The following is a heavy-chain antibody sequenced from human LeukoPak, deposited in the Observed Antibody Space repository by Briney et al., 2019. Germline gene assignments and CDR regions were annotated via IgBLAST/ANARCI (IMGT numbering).Heavy chain of an antibody. V-gene: IGHV4-34*01. D-gene: IGHD3-22*01. CDR2: INHSGTT. CDR1: GGSFSDYY. Sequence: SETLSLTCAVYGGSFSDYYWSWIRQPPGKGLEWTGEINHSGTTNYNPSLESRLTISVDTSKNQISLKLSSVTAADTAVYYCARGSGYYYGEFDYWGQGTLVTVSS. CDR3: ARGSGYYYGEFDY. J-gene: IGHJ4*02.